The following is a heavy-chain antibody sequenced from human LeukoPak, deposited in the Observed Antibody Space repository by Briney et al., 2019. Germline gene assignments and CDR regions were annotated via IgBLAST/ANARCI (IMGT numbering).Heavy chain of an antibody. CDR1: GFTFSSYS. V-gene: IGHV3-21*01. Sequence: KPGGSLRLSCAASGFTFSSYSMNWVRQAPGKGLEWVSSISSSSSHIYYADSVKGRFTISRDNAKNSLYLQMNSLRAEDTAVYYCARDRRITMVRGGWQGYGMDVWGQGTTVTVSS. J-gene: IGHJ6*02. D-gene: IGHD3-10*01. CDR3: ARDRRITMVRGGWQGYGMDV. CDR2: ISSSSSHI.